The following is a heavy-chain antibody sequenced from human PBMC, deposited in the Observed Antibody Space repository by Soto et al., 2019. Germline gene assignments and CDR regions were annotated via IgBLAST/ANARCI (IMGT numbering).Heavy chain of an antibody. CDR3: ARHPPHWLLNFDY. CDR1: GSTFSSYW. D-gene: IGHD6-19*01. V-gene: IGHV3-7*03. CDR2: IKQDGSEK. Sequence: PGGSLRLSCAASGSTFSSYWMNWVRQAPGKGLEWVANIKQDGSEKYYVDSVKGRFTISRDNAKNSLYLQMNSLIAEDTAVYYGARHPPHWLLNFDYWGQGTLVTVSS. J-gene: IGHJ4*02.